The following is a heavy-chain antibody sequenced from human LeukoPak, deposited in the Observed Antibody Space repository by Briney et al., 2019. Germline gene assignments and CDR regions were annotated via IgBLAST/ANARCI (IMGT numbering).Heavy chain of an antibody. D-gene: IGHD3-9*01. V-gene: IGHV1-2*02. CDR2: IKPNSGGT. Sequence: SVKVSCKASGYTFTDYYMHWVRQAPGQGLEWMGWIKPNSGGTIYAQKFQGRVTLTSDTSISTAYMDQSKLRSDDTAVYYCARVEDYDILTGYYSYNWFDPWGQGTLVTVSS. CDR3: ARVEDYDILTGYYSYNWFDP. CDR1: GYTFTDYY. J-gene: IGHJ5*02.